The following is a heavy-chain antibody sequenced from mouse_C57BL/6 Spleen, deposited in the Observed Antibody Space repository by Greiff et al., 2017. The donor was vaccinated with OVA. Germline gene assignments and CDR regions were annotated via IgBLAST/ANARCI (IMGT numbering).Heavy chain of an antibody. V-gene: IGHV1-61*01. CDR2: IYPSDSET. J-gene: IGHJ2*01. CDR3: ARSGASYGSNY. CDR1: GYTFTSYW. D-gene: IGHD1-1*01. Sequence: QVQLQQPGAELVRPGSSVKLSCKASGYTFTSYWMDWVKQRPGQGLEWIGNIYPSDSETHYNQKFKDKATLTVDKSSSTAYMQLSSLTSEDSAVDYGARSGASYGSNYWGQGTTLTVSS.